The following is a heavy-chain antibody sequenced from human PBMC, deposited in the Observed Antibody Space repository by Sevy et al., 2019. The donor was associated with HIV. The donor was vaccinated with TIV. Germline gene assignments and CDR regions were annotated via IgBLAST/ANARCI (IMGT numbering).Heavy chain of an antibody. V-gene: IGHV3-11*01. D-gene: IGHD3-22*01. CDR3: ARALMYYYEKYYFDN. CDR1: GFTFNDYY. J-gene: IGHJ4*02. CDR2: ITTSGSSI. Sequence: GGSLRLSCVASGFTFNDYYMSWIRQAPGKGLEWVSYITTSGSSIYYADSLKGRFSISRDNAKNSLSLQMNSLSAEDTAVYYCARALMYYYEKYYFDNWGQGTLVTVSS.